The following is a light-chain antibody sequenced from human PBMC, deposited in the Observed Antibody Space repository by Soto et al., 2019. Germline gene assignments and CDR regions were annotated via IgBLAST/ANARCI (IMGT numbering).Light chain of an antibody. CDR3: QQYGTI. V-gene: IGKV3-20*01. Sequence: EIVLTQSPATLSLSPGERATLSCRASQSVSSYLAWYQQKPGQAPRLLIYGASSRATGIPDRFSGSGSGTDFTLTISRLEPEDFAVYYCQQYGTIFGQGTRLEIK. CDR1: QSVSSY. J-gene: IGKJ5*01. CDR2: GAS.